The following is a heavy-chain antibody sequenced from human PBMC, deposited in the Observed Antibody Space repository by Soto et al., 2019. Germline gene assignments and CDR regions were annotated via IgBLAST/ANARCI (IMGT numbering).Heavy chain of an antibody. CDR1: GGSISSYY. CDR2: IYYSGST. V-gene: IGHV4-59*08. J-gene: IGHJ4*02. CDR3: ARRYGDYFDY. Sequence: PSETLSLTCTVSGGSISSYYWSWIRQPPGKGLEWIGYIYYSGSTNYNPSLKSRVTISVDTSKNQFSLKLSSVTAADTAVYYCARRYGDYFDYWGQETLVTVSS. D-gene: IGHD4-17*01.